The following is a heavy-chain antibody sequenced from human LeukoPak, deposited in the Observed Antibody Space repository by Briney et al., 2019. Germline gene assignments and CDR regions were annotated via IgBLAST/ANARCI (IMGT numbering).Heavy chain of an antibody. D-gene: IGHD2-8*01. CDR2: IYYSGST. CDR1: GGSVSSGSYY. CDR3: ARDLIDWFDP. V-gene: IGHV4-61*01. J-gene: IGHJ5*02. Sequence: SETLSLTCTVSGGSVSSGSYYWSWIRQPPGKGLEWIGYIYYSGSTNYNPSLKSRVTISVDTSKNQFSLKLSSMTAAATAVYYCARDLIDWFDPWGQGTLVTVSS.